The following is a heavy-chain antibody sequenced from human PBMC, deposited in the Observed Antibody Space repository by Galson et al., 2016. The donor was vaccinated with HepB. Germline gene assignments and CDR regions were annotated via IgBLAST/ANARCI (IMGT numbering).Heavy chain of an antibody. V-gene: IGHV3-64D*06. D-gene: IGHD5-12*01. CDR3: VKLSGHDIYYYYYGMDV. CDR2: ITSNGGTT. Sequence: SLRLSCAASGFTFSGYVMHWVRQAPGKGLEYVSAITSNGGTTYYADSVKGRFTISRDNSKNTLYLQMSSLRAEDTAVYHCVKLSGHDIYYYYYGMDVWGQGTTVTVSS. CDR1: GFTFSGYV. J-gene: IGHJ6*02.